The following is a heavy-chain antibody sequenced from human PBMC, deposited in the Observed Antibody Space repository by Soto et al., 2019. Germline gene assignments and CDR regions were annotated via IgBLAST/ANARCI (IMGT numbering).Heavy chain of an antibody. J-gene: IGHJ6*02. V-gene: IGHV4-34*01. CDR3: ARVVRAAGYEYYYYYYGMDV. CDR2: INHSGST. CDR1: GGSFSGSY. Sequence: PSETLSVTCAVYGGSFSGSYWSWIRQPPGKGLEWIGEINHSGSTNYNPSLKSRVTISVDTSKNQFSLKLSSVTAADTAVYYCARVVRAAGYEYYYYYYGMDVWGQGTTVTVSS. D-gene: IGHD6-13*01.